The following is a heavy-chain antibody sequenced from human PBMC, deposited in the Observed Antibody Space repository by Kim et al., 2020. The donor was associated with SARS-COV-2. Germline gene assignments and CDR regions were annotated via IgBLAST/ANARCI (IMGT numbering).Heavy chain of an antibody. Sequence: GGSLRLSCAASGFTFSSYAMHWVRQAPGKGLEYVSSISSYGGTTYYANSVKGRFTISRDNSKNTLSLQMGSLRAEDMAVYYCGRAYYGDYVGYFYGMDVWGQRTTVTVSS. V-gene: IGHV3-64*01. CDR1: GFTFSSYA. CDR3: GRAYYGDYVGYFYGMDV. D-gene: IGHD4-17*01. CDR2: ISSYGGTT. J-gene: IGHJ6*02.